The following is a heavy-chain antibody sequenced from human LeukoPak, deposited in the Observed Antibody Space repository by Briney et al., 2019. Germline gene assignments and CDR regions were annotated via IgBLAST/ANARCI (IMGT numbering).Heavy chain of an antibody. Sequence: GGSLRLSCAASGFTFSSYAMSWVRQAPGKGLEWVSAISGSGGSTYYADSVKGRFTISRDNSKNTLYLQMNSLRAEDTAVYYCAKDQTYYYDSSGYYFDPLDYWGQGTLVTVSS. CDR3: AKDQTYYYDSSGYYFDPLDY. V-gene: IGHV3-23*01. CDR1: GFTFSSYA. D-gene: IGHD3-22*01. CDR2: ISGSGGST. J-gene: IGHJ4*02.